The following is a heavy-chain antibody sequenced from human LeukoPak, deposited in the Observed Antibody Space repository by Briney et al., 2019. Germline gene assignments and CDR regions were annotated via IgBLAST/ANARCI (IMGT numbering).Heavy chain of an antibody. J-gene: IGHJ4*02. Sequence: GGSLRLSCAASGFTFSSYGMHWVRQAPGKGLEWVAVISYDGSNKYYADSVKGRFTISRDNSKNTLYLQMNSLRAEDTAVYYCARASGLERREVDWIFDYWGQGTLVTVSS. V-gene: IGHV3-30*03. D-gene: IGHD1-1*01. CDR2: ISYDGSNK. CDR1: GFTFSSYG. CDR3: ARASGLERREVDWIFDY.